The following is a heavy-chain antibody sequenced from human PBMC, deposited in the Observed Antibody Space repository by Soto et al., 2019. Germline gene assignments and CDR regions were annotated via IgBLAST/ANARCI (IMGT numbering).Heavy chain of an antibody. V-gene: IGHV4-34*01. D-gene: IGHD1-26*01. J-gene: IGHJ5*02. CDR1: GGSFSGYY. CDR2: INHSGSP. CDR3: ARGLWELRFDP. Sequence: QVRLQQWGAGLLKPSETLSLTCAVYGGSFSGYYWCWIRQPPGKGLEWIGEINHSGSPNYNPSLKSRVTTSVDTSKNQFSLMLNSVTAADTAVYYCARGLWELRFDPWGQGTLVTVSS.